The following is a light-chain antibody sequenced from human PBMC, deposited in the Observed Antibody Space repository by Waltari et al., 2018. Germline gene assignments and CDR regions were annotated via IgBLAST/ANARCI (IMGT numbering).Light chain of an antibody. CDR1: KLGDKY. Sequence: SYELTQPPSVSVSPGQTASITCSGDKLGDKYACWYQPKPGQSPVLVIYQDSKRPSGIPERFSGSNSGNTATLTISGTQAMDEADYYCQAWDSSTALDVVFGGGTKLTVL. J-gene: IGLJ2*01. CDR3: QAWDSSTALDVV. CDR2: QDS. V-gene: IGLV3-1*01.